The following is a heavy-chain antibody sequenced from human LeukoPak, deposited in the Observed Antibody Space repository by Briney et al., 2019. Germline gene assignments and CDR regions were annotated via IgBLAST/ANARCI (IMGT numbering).Heavy chain of an antibody. Sequence: GGSLRLSCAASGFTFSSYGMHWVRQAPGKGLEWVTVIWYDGSNKYYADSVKGRFIISRDNSKNTLYLQMNSLRAEDTAVYYCARESADYSGYGDAFDIWGQGTMVTVSS. CDR1: GFTFSSYG. CDR3: ARESADYSGYGDAFDI. CDR2: IWYDGSNK. D-gene: IGHD5-12*01. V-gene: IGHV3-33*01. J-gene: IGHJ3*02.